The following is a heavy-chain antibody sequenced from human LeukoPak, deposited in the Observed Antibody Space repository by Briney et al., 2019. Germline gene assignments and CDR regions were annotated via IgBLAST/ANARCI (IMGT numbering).Heavy chain of an antibody. V-gene: IGHV1-69*04. Sequence: GASVKVSCKASGGTFSSYAISWVRQAPGQGLEWMGRIIPILGIANYAQKFQGRVTITADESTSTAYMELSSLRSEDTAVYYCAREAYYGDPKSYFDYWGQGTLVTVSS. J-gene: IGHJ4*02. CDR1: GGTFSSYA. CDR3: AREAYYGDPKSYFDY. CDR2: IIPILGIA. D-gene: IGHD4-17*01.